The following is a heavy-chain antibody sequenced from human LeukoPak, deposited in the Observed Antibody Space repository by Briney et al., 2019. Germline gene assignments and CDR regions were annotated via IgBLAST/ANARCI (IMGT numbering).Heavy chain of an antibody. J-gene: IGHJ3*02. CDR2: ISYDGSNN. V-gene: IGHV3-30*03. CDR3: ASSPDSLGNFDI. CDR1: GFTFSSSA. D-gene: IGHD3-16*01. Sequence: PGGSLRLSCVASGFTFSSSAFHWVRQAPGKGLDWVALISYDGSNNYYADSVKGRFTISRDNAKNTLYLQMNSLRAEDTAVYYCASSPDSLGNFDIWGQGTMVTVSS.